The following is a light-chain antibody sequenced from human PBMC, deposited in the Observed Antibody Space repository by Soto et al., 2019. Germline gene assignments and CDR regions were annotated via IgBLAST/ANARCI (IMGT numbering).Light chain of an antibody. CDR2: TAS. J-gene: IGKJ4*02. CDR3: QQFSSYPLT. V-gene: IGKV3-20*01. Sequence: EIVLKQSPGTLSLSPGERPTLAWRASHVVSSSYLAWYQHKPGQAPRLVIYTASSRATGIPDRFSGSGSGTDFSLTTSRLEPEEGAVYYCQQFSSYPLTVGGGTQVDI. CDR1: HVVSSSY.